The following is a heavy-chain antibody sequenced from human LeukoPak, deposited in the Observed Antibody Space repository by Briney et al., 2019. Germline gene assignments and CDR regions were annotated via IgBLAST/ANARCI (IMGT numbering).Heavy chain of an antibody. CDR2: VSSSGSIT. V-gene: IGHV3-48*03. CDR3: ARSSIIAAAGPYYFDY. D-gene: IGHD6-13*01. J-gene: IGHJ4*02. CDR1: GFTFNDYE. Sequence: GGSLRLSCAASGFTFNDYEMTWVRQAPGKGLEWISYVSSSGSITSHADSVKGRFTISRDNAKNSLYLQMNSLRAEDTAVYYCARSSIIAAAGPYYFDYWGQGTLVTVSS.